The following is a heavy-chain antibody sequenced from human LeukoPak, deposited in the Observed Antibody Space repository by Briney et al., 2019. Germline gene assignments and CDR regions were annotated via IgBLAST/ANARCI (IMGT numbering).Heavy chain of an antibody. CDR1: GHTFSSYS. CDR2: ISTGSTSI. J-gene: IGHJ4*02. V-gene: IGHV3-48*04. Sequence: GGSLRLSCAASGHTFSSYSISWVRQAPGKGLEWLSYISTGSTSIYYADSVKGRFTISRDNAKNSLFLQMNSLRAEDTAVYYCARVRQGSYSDYWGQGILVTVSS. CDR3: ARVRQGSYSDY.